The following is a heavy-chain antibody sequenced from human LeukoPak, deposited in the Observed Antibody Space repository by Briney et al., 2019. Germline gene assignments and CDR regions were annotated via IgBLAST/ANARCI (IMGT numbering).Heavy chain of an antibody. CDR1: GGSIGSYY. V-gene: IGHV4-59*08. CDR2: IYYSGST. D-gene: IGHD3-9*01. Sequence: SETLSLTCTVSGGSIGSYYWSWIRQPPGKGLEWIGYIYYSGSTNYNPSLKSRVTISVDTSKNQFSLKLSSVTAADTAVYYCARLGRDYDILTGYYHPPLWGQGTLVTVSS. CDR3: ARLGRDYDILTGYYHPPL. J-gene: IGHJ4*02.